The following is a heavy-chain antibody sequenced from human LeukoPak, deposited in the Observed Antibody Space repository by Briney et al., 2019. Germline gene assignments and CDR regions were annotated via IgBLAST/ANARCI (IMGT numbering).Heavy chain of an antibody. CDR3: AKAPDSVWGSYRNNYFDS. CDR1: GFTFSNYA. D-gene: IGHD3-16*02. Sequence: GGSLRLSSLASGFTFSNYAMTWVRQAPGKGLEWVSSITGSGPPTYYAASMKGRFTISRDNTNNLVFLQMSSLRAEDTAVYYCAKAPDSVWGSYRNNYFDSWGQGTLVSVS. CDR2: ITGSGPPT. J-gene: IGHJ5*01. V-gene: IGHV3-23*01.